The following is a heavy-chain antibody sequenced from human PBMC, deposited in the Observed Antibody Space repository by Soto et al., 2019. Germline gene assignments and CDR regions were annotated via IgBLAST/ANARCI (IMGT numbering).Heavy chain of an antibody. V-gene: IGHV4-39*01. D-gene: IGHD3-3*01. CDR2: IYYNGFT. CDR1: VGSISGSSYY. J-gene: IGHJ5*02. Sequence: PSETLSLTCTVSVGSISGSSYYWGWIRQSPGKGLEWIGSIYYNGFTYYNPSLKSRVTISVDTSKNEFSLKLSSVTAADTAVYYCARIYDFWSGGNWLDPWGQGTLVTVSS. CDR3: ARIYDFWSGGNWLDP.